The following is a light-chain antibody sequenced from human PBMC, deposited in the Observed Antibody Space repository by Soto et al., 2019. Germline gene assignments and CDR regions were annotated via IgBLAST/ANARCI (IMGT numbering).Light chain of an antibody. J-gene: IGKJ3*01. Sequence: DIQMTQSPSSVSASVGDRVTITCRASQGIGSWLGWYQQKPGKAPKLLIYAAASLQSGVPSRFSATFSGTEFTLTVSSLQPDDLATYFCQQANSFPRTFGPGTKVDLK. CDR2: AAA. CDR3: QQANSFPRT. V-gene: IGKV1-12*01. CDR1: QGIGSW.